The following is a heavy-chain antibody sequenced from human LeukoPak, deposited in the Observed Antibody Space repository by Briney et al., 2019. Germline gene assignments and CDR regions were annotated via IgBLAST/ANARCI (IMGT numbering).Heavy chain of an antibody. CDR1: GGSFSGYY. CDR2: INHSGST. CDR3: ARDCSGGSCISD. J-gene: IGHJ4*02. D-gene: IGHD2-15*01. Sequence: SETLSLTCAVYGGSFSGYYWSWIRQPPGKGLEWIGEINHSGSTNYNPSLKGRVTISVDTSKNQFSLKLSSVTAADTAVYYCARDCSGGSCISDWGQGTLVTVSS. V-gene: IGHV4-34*01.